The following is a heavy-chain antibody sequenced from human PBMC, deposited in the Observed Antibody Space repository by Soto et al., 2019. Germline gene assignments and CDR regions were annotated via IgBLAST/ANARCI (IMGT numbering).Heavy chain of an antibody. Sequence: GGSLRLSCAASGFKFSNYAMSWVRQAPGKGLEWVSLISATGGGTYYADSVKGRFTISRDNSHNTLYLQVRSLTAEDTAVYYCAKDRRAGGNSAFYFDFWGQGAQVTVSS. CDR3: AKDRRAGGNSAFYFDF. V-gene: IGHV3-23*01. CDR1: GFKFSNYA. J-gene: IGHJ4*02. CDR2: ISATGGGT. D-gene: IGHD3-16*01.